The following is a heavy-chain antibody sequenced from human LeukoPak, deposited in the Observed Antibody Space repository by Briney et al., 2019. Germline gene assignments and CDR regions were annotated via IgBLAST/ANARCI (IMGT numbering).Heavy chain of an antibody. CDR3: ARVIVGATIPPFDY. V-gene: IGHV4-34*01. CDR2: INHSGST. Sequence: SETLSLTCAVYGASFSGYYWSWIRQPPGKGLEWIGEINHSGSTNYNPSLKSRVTISVDTSKNQFSLKLSSVTAADTAVYYCARVIVGATIPPFDYWGQGTLVTVSS. J-gene: IGHJ4*02. D-gene: IGHD1-26*01. CDR1: GASFSGYY.